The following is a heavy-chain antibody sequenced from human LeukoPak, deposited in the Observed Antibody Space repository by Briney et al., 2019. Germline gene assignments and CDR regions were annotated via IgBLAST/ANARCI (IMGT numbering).Heavy chain of an antibody. J-gene: IGHJ6*03. D-gene: IGHD3-16*01. Sequence: ASVKVSCKASDDTFSTYGFTWVRQAPGEGLEWMGWISTYNGKTNYPQKFQGRVTMTTDTSTSTAYMELRRLRSGDTAVYYCARSPATRILGDFYYYYHYMDVWGKGTTVIVSS. V-gene: IGHV1-18*01. CDR1: DDTFSTYG. CDR3: ARSPATRILGDFYYYYHYMDV. CDR2: ISTYNGKT.